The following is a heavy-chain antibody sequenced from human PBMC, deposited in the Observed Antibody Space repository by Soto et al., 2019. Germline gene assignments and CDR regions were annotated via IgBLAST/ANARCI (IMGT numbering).Heavy chain of an antibody. J-gene: IGHJ4*02. Sequence: GGSPRLCCAACGFPVCNYAMNWVRQDPGKGLEWVSALSGSGVSTYYADSVTGRFTISRDNSKNTVYLQMNSLRAEDTAVYYCAKIESRFYYDSSGYYPFDYWGQGTLVTVSS. CDR2: LSGSGVST. V-gene: IGHV3-23*01. CDR3: AKIESRFYYDSSGYYPFDY. D-gene: IGHD3-22*01. CDR1: GFPVCNYA.